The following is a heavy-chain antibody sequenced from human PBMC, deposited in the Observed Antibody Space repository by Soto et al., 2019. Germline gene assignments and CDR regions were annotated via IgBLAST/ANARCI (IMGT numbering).Heavy chain of an antibody. D-gene: IGHD6-13*01. CDR3: TRLAEAGEPGADY. CDR1: GFTFSGSA. CDR2: IRSKANSYAT. Sequence: EVQLVESGGGLVQPGGSLKLSCAASGFTFSGSAMHWVRQASGKGLEWVGRIRSKANSYATAYAASVKGRFTISRDDSKNTAYLQMNSLKTEATAVYYCTRLAEAGEPGADYWGQGTLVTVSS. J-gene: IGHJ4*02. V-gene: IGHV3-73*01.